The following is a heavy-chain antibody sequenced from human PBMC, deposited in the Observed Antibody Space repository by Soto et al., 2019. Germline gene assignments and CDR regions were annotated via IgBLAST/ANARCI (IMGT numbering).Heavy chain of an antibody. CDR1: GFTFSSYS. CDR2: ISSSSSYI. J-gene: IGHJ6*02. CDR3: ARDRRWSLRMDV. D-gene: IGHD2-21*02. V-gene: IGHV3-21*01. Sequence: EVQLVESGGGLVKPGGSLRLSCAASGFTFSSYSMNWVRQAPGKGLEWVSSISSSSSYIYYADSVKGRFTISRDNAKNSLYLQMNSLRAEDTAVYYCARDRRWSLRMDVWGQGITVTVSS.